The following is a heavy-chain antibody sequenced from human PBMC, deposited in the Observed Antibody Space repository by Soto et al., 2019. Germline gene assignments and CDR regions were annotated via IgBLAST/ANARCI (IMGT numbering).Heavy chain of an antibody. CDR3: AKDRQDSSFS. D-gene: IGHD6-19*01. Sequence: EVQLLESGGGLVQPGGSLRLSCAASGFNFRNYAMSWVRQAPGKGLEWVSTISSGDAFTYYADSVKGRFTISRDYSKNTLYLQMNTLRAEDTAVYYCAKDRQDSSFSWGQGTLVTVSS. CDR2: ISSGDAFT. V-gene: IGHV3-23*01. CDR1: GFNFRNYA. J-gene: IGHJ5*02.